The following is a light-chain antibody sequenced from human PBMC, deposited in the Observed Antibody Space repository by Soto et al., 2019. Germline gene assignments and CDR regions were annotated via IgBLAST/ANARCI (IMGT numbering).Light chain of an antibody. CDR3: QRYNTGPPDT. CDR1: QGISNY. J-gene: IGKJ2*01. Sequence: DIQMTQSPSSLSASVGDRGTITCRASQGISNYLAWYQQKQGKAPKLLIYAASTLLSGVPPRFSGSGSGTDFTLTISSLQPEDVATYYCQRYNTGPPDTFGQGTKLEIK. CDR2: AAS. V-gene: IGKV1-27*01.